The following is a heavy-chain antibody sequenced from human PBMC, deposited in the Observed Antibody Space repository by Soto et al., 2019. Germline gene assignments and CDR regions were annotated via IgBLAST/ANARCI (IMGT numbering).Heavy chain of an antibody. Sequence: QLQLQESGPGLVKPSETLSLTCTVSGGSISSSSYYWGWIRQPPGKGLEWIGSIYYSGSTYYNPSLKSRVTISVDTSKNQFSLKLSSVTAADTAVYYCARHAIYGSVDAFDIWGQGTMVTVSS. D-gene: IGHD6-25*01. CDR3: ARHAIYGSVDAFDI. CDR1: GGSISSSSYY. V-gene: IGHV4-39*01. CDR2: IYYSGST. J-gene: IGHJ3*02.